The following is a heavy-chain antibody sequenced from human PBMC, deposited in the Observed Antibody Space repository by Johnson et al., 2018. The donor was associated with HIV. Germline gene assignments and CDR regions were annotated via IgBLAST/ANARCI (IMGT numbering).Heavy chain of an antibody. D-gene: IGHD3-10*01. Sequence: QVQLVEFGGGVVQPGRSLRLSCAASGFTFSSYAMHWVRQAPGKGLEWVAVISYDGSNKYYADSVKGRFTISRDNSKNTLYLQMNSLRAEDTAVYYCARDSKRELLQGKDAFDFWGKGTMVIVSS. V-gene: IGHV3-30*04. CDR3: ARDSKRELLQGKDAFDF. CDR1: GFTFSSYA. CDR2: ISYDGSNK. J-gene: IGHJ3*01.